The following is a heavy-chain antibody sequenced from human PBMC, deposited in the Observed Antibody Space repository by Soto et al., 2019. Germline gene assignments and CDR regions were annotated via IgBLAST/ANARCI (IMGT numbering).Heavy chain of an antibody. V-gene: IGHV4-59*01. CDR3: VREAYIGNGHAFDH. J-gene: IGHJ4*02. CDR1: DVSIRSYY. Sequence: SEPLTLPCAVPDVSIRSYYSSWIRQPPGKGLEWIGYNYYSGTTNYNPSFKSRVTISVDTSKNQFFLRLTSVTAADTAVYYCVREAYIGNGHAFDHWGPGTLVTVSS. D-gene: IGHD5-12*01. CDR2: NYYSGTT.